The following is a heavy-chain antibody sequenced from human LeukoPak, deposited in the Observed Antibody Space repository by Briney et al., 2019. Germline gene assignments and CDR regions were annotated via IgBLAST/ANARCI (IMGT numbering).Heavy chain of an antibody. Sequence: SETLSLTCTVSGGSISTYYWSWVRQPPRKGLEWIGYIFYGGSTNSNPSLKSRVTMSVDTSKNQFSLKLSSVTAADTAVYYCARGQMYYYDTSGYFDYWGQGTLVTVSS. CDR1: GGSISTYY. CDR2: IFYGGST. J-gene: IGHJ4*02. D-gene: IGHD3-22*01. V-gene: IGHV4-59*01. CDR3: ARGQMYYYDTSGYFDY.